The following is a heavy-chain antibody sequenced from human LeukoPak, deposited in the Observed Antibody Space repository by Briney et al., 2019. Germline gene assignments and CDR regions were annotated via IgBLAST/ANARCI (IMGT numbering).Heavy chain of an antibody. J-gene: IGHJ4*02. Sequence: ASVKVSCKASGYTFTSYYMHWVRQAPGQGLEWMGIINPSGGSTSYAQKFQGRVTMTRDMSTSTVYTELSSLRSEDTAVYYCARDEFGDYGGNSIFDYWGQGTLVTVSS. CDR1: GYTFTSYY. D-gene: IGHD4-23*01. CDR3: ARDEFGDYGGNSIFDY. V-gene: IGHV1-46*01. CDR2: INPSGGST.